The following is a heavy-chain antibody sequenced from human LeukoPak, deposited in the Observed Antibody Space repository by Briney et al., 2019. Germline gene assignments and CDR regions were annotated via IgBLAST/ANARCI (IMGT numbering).Heavy chain of an antibody. Sequence: ASVKVSCKVSGYTLTELSMHWVRQAPGKGLEWMGGFDPEDAETIYAQKFQGRVTMTEDTSTDTAYMELSSLRSEDTAVYYRATGVTHYAFDIWGQGTMVTVSS. CDR2: FDPEDAET. CDR1: GYTLTELS. J-gene: IGHJ3*02. D-gene: IGHD5-18*01. V-gene: IGHV1-24*01. CDR3: ATGVTHYAFDI.